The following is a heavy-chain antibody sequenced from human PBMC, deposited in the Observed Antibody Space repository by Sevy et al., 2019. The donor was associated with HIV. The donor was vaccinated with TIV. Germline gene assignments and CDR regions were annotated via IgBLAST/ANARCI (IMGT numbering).Heavy chain of an antibody. CDR2: ISSNGGST. Sequence: GGSLRLSCAASGFTFSSYAMHWVRQAPGKGLEYVSAISSNGGSTYYADSVKGRFTISRDNSKNTLYLQMGSLRAEDMAVYYCARGGYCSSTSCYGGALDIWGQGTMVTVSS. V-gene: IGHV3-64*02. D-gene: IGHD2-2*01. CDR3: ARGGYCSSTSCYGGALDI. J-gene: IGHJ3*02. CDR1: GFTFSSYA.